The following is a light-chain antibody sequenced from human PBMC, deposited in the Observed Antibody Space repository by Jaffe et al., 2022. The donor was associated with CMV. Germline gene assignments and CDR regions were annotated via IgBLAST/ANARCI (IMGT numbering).Light chain of an antibody. CDR3: QQYNLYPGT. V-gene: IGKV1-5*03. Sequence: DIQMTQSPSTLSASVADKVTIACRANQSITTFLAWYQQKPGKAPKLLIYKASNLQSGVPSRFSGSGSGTEFTLTISNLQPDDFATYYCQQYNLYPGTFGQGTKLDI. CDR2: KAS. CDR1: QSITTF. J-gene: IGKJ2*01.